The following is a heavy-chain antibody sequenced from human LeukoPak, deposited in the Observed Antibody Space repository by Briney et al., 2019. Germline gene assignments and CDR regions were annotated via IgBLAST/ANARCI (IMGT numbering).Heavy chain of an antibody. V-gene: IGHV1-2*02. J-gene: IGHJ4*02. CDR1: GYSDTGYY. CDR3: ATVRDIVVGGGPYYFDY. D-gene: IGHD2-15*01. Sequence: ASVSVSCKASGYSDTGYYIQWVRQAPGQGLEWMGWINPHNGDTNYAQKFQGRVTMTRDTSITTAYMELSRLKSDDTAVYYCATVRDIVVGGGPYYFDYWGQGTLVTVSS. CDR2: INPHNGDT.